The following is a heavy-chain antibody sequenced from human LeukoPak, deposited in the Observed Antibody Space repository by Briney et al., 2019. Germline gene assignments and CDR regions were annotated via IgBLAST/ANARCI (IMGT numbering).Heavy chain of an antibody. CDR3: AANYGGNPYFDY. D-gene: IGHD4-23*01. CDR1: GGTFSSYA. Sequence: GSSVKVSCKASGGTFSSYAISWVRQAPGQGLEWMEGIIPIFGTANYAQKFQGRVTITADKSTSTAYMELSSLRSEDTAVYYCAANYGGNPYFDYWGQGTLVTVSS. CDR2: IIPIFGTA. J-gene: IGHJ4*02. V-gene: IGHV1-69*06.